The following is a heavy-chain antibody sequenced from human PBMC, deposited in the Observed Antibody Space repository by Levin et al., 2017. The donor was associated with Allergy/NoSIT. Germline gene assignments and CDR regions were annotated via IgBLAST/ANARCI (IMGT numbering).Heavy chain of an antibody. CDR3: FASGSYSGY. CDR2: IKGDGSTT. J-gene: IGHJ4*02. Sequence: HTGGSLRLSCAASGFTFNIYWMHWVRQAPGEGLVWLSRIKGDGSTTAYADSVKGRFTISRDNARNTVYLQMNSLRVEDTAVYYCFASGSYSGYWGQGTLVTVSS. CDR1: GFTFNIYW. V-gene: IGHV3-74*01. D-gene: IGHD3-10*01.